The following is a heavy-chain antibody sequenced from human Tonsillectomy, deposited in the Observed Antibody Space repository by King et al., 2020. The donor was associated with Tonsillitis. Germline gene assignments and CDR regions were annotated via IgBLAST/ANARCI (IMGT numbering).Heavy chain of an antibody. CDR2: ISWNSGII. Sequence: QLVQSGGGLVQPGRSLRLSCAASGFTFDDYAMHWVRQTPGKGLEWVSGISWNSGIIGYADSVKGRFTISRDNAKNSLFLQMNSLRAEDTALYYCAKVAASGAVAGHFEYWGQGTLVTVSS. CDR3: AKVAASGAVAGHFEY. CDR1: GFTFDDYA. J-gene: IGHJ4*02. V-gene: IGHV3-9*01. D-gene: IGHD6-19*01.